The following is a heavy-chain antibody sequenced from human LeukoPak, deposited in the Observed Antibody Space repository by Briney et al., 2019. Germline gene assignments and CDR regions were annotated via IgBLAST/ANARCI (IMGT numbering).Heavy chain of an antibody. CDR2: TSGSGGST. Sequence: PGGSLRLSCAASGFSFSDYAMNWVRLAPGKGLEWVSGTSGSGGSTYYSDSVKGRFTISRDNSKNTLYLQMSSLRAEDTALYYCAKAFCRGGRCIYYFVLWGQGTLVTVCS. CDR1: GFSFSDYA. D-gene: IGHD2-15*01. J-gene: IGHJ4*02. V-gene: IGHV3-23*01. CDR3: AKAFCRGGRCIYYFVL.